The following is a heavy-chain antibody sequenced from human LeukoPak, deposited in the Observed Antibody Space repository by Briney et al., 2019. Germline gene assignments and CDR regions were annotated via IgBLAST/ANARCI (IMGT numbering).Heavy chain of an antibody. CDR3: AKVKSLGLFDY. J-gene: IGHJ4*02. Sequence: SETLSLTCTVSGGSISSYYWSWIRQPPGKGLEWIGYIYYSGSTNYNPSLKSRVTISVDTSKNQFSLKLSSVTAADTAVYYCAKVKSLGLFDYWGQGTLVTVSS. CDR2: IYYSGST. D-gene: IGHD1-26*01. V-gene: IGHV4-59*01. CDR1: GGSISSYY.